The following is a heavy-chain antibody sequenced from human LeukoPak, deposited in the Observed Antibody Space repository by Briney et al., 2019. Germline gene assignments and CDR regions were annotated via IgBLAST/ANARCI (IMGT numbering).Heavy chain of an antibody. CDR2: IGSAGDT. V-gene: IGHV3-13*01. CDR1: GFTFSSYD. CDR3: ARSGSSSWYRAYYYYGMDV. Sequence: GGSLRLSCAASGFTFSSYDMHWVRQATGKGLEWVSAIGSAGDTSYPGSVKGRFTISRENAKNSLYFQMNSLRAGHTAVYYCARSGSSSWYRAYYYYGMDVWGQGTTVTVSS. D-gene: IGHD6-13*01. J-gene: IGHJ6*02.